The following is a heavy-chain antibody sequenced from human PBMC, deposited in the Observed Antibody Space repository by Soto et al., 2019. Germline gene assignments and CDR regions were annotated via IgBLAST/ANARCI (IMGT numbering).Heavy chain of an antibody. CDR1: GFTFSAFW. V-gene: IGHV3-7*04. Sequence: EVQLVESGGGLVQPGESLRLSCAASGFTFSAFWMTWLRQAPGKGLEWVANIKRDGTVTHYGDSVEGRCTLSRDNAQNSLFLQLNSLRPEDTGVYYCARDLSPPGEFFYDAFAVWGEGTFVTVSS. CDR3: ARDLSPPGEFFYDAFAV. D-gene: IGHD2-21*01. CDR2: IKRDGTVT. J-gene: IGHJ3*01.